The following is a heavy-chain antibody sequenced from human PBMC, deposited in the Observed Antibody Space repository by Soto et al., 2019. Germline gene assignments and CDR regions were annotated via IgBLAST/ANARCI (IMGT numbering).Heavy chain of an antibody. V-gene: IGHV4-39*01. D-gene: IGHD3-22*01. Sequence: SEALSLPCTVSAGSLSTSSYYLCWIRQPPGKGLEWIGSIYYSGSTYYNPSLKSRVTISVDTSKNQFSLKLSSVTAADTAVYYCARSRGCYYDSSGYPCSKIDYWCQGTLVT. CDR3: ARSRGCYYDSSGYPCSKIDY. J-gene: IGHJ4*02. CDR2: IYYSGST. CDR1: AGSLSTSSYY.